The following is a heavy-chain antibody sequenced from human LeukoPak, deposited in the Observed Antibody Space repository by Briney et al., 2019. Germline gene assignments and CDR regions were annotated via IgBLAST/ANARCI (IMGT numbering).Heavy chain of an antibody. CDR2: IKQDGSEK. J-gene: IGHJ4*02. D-gene: IGHD5-24*01. V-gene: IGHV3-7*01. CDR1: GFTFSSYW. Sequence: GGSLRLSCAASGFTFSSYWMSWVRQAPGKGLEWVANIKQDGSEKYYVDSVKGRFTISRDNAKNSLYLQMNSLRAEDTAVYYCARDPLTRGRGLRYWGQGTLVTVSS. CDR3: ARDPLTRGRGLRY.